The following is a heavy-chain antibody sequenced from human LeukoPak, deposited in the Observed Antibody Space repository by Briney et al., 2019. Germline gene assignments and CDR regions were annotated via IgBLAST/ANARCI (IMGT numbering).Heavy chain of an antibody. CDR1: GFTFSSYA. D-gene: IGHD2-15*01. V-gene: IGHV3-30*04. CDR2: ISYDGSNK. J-gene: IGHJ4*02. Sequence: GGSLRLSCAASGFTFSSYAMHWVRQAPGKGLEWVAVISYDGSNKYYADSVKGRFTISRDNSKNTLYLQMNSLRAEDTAVYYCARGGDIVVVVAATWGPFDYWGQGTLVTVSS. CDR3: ARGGDIVVVVAATWGPFDY.